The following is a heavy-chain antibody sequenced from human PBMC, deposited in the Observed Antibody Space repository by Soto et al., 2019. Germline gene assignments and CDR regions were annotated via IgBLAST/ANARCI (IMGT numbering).Heavy chain of an antibody. Sequence: ASVKVSCKSSGFTFTSYAIHWLRQAPGQRPQWMGWINGGSGNAKYSQDFQGRVTITADESTRTAYMELTSLRSEDTAVYYCARGGAASPARFWGRFASNTWLDPWGQGTLVTVSS. CDR2: INGGSGNA. V-gene: IGHV1-3*03. J-gene: IGHJ5*02. D-gene: IGHD3-16*01. CDR1: GFTFTSYA. CDR3: ARGGAASPARFWGRFASNTWLDP.